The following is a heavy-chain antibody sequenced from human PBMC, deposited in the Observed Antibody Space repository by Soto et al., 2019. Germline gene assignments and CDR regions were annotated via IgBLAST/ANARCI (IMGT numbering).Heavy chain of an antibody. CDR1: GGSIRSGDYY. Sequence: SETLSLTCTVSGGSIRSGDYYWTWIRQPPGKGLEWIGYVFHTGTAYYYNPSLKRRVNMSIDTSKNQFSLKLNSVTAADTAVYYCVRDSVRFGPAFDSWGQGTQVTVSS. V-gene: IGHV4-30-4*01. D-gene: IGHD3-3*01. CDR3: VRDSVRFGPAFDS. J-gene: IGHJ4*02. CDR2: VFHTGTAY.